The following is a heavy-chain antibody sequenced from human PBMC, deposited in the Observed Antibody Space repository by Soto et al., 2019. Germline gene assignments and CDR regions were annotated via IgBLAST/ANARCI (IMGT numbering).Heavy chain of an antibody. CDR1: GGSFSGYY. Sequence: QVQLQQWGAGLLKPPETLSLTCAVYGGSFSGYYLSWIRQPPGKRLEWIGEINHSGSTNYNQSLKSRGTISVDTSKNQFSLNLRSVTAADTAVYYCARGITMIAPDKYYLESWGQGHLVTVSS. V-gene: IGHV4-34*01. D-gene: IGHD3-22*01. CDR2: INHSGST. J-gene: IGHJ4*02. CDR3: ARGITMIAPDKYYLES.